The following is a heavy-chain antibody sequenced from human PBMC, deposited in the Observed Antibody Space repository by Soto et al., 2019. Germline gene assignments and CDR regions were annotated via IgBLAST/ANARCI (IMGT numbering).Heavy chain of an antibody. J-gene: IGHJ6*02. CDR2: LSSGSNYI. V-gene: IGHV3-21*01. CDR1: GFTFSSYT. Sequence: GGSLRLSCAASGFTFSSYTMNWVRQAPGKGLEWVSALSSGSNYIYYADSVKGRFTISRDNAKNSLNLLMNSLRAEDTAVYYCARSSYYYYHGMDVWGQGTTVTVSS. CDR3: ARSSYYYYHGMDV.